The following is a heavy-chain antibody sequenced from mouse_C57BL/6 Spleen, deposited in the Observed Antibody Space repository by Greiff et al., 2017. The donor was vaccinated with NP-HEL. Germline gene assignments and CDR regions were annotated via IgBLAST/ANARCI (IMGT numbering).Heavy chain of an antibody. CDR3: ARWNNWGEDY. J-gene: IGHJ2*01. CDR2: IYPGDGDT. Sequence: VKLQESGAELVKPGASVKISCKASGYAFSSYWMNWVKQRPGKGLEWIGQIYPGDGDTNYNGKFKGKATLTADKSSSTAYMQLSSLTSEDSAVYFCARWNNWGEDYWGQGTTLTVSS. CDR1: GYAFSSYW. V-gene: IGHV1-80*01. D-gene: IGHD4-1*02.